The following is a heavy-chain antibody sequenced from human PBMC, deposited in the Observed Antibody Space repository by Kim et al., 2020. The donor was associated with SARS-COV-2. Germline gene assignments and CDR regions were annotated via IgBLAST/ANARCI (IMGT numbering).Heavy chain of an antibody. J-gene: IGHJ4*02. Sequence: GGSLRLSCAASGFTFSSYSMNWVRQAPGKGLEWVSSISSSSSYIYYADSVKGRFTISRDNAKNSLYLQMNSLRAEDTAVYYCAREGGGSYHFDYWGQGTLVTVSS. CDR1: GFTFSSYS. CDR3: AREGGGSYHFDY. CDR2: ISSSSSYI. V-gene: IGHV3-21*01. D-gene: IGHD1-26*01.